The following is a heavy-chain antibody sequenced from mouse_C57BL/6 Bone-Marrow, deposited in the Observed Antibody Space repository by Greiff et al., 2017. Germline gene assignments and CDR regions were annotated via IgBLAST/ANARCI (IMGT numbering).Heavy chain of an antibody. V-gene: IGHV1-55*01. CDR2: IYPGSGST. Sequence: QVQLQQPGAELVKPGASVKLSCKASGYPFTSYWITWVKQRPGQGLEWIGDIYPGSGSTNYNEKFKSKATLPVDTSSSTAYMQLSSLTSEDSAVYYCARRERDWYFDVWGTGTTVTVSS. CDR3: ARRERDWYFDV. J-gene: IGHJ1*03. CDR1: GYPFTSYW.